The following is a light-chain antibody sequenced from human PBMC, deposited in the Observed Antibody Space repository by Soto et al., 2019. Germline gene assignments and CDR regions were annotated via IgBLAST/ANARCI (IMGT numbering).Light chain of an antibody. J-gene: IGKJ3*01. CDR2: KVS. V-gene: IGKV2-30*02. Sequence: DVVMTQSPLSLPVTLGQPASISCRSSQSLIHSDGNTYLHWFQQRPGQSPRRLIYKVSARDSGVSDRLSGSGSGTEFTLKISRVEAEDVGVYYCMQGRHWPYTFGPVTIVDIK. CDR1: QSLIHSDGNTY. CDR3: MQGRHWPYT.